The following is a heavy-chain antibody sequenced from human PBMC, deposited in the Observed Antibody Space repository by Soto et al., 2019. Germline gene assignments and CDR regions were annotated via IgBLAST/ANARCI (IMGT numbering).Heavy chain of an antibody. CDR2: TRNRAHNYIT. CDR3: ARTAVAHYYYYGLDV. J-gene: IGHJ6*02. D-gene: IGHD2-15*01. CDR1: GFTFSDHF. V-gene: IGHV3-72*01. Sequence: EVRLVESGGTLVQPGGPLRLSCAASGFTFSDHFMDWVRQAPGKGLEWVGRTRNRAHNYITEYAASVTGRFTISRDDSTDSLYLQMNSLKTEDTAMYYCARTAVAHYYYYGLDVWGHGTTVTVSS.